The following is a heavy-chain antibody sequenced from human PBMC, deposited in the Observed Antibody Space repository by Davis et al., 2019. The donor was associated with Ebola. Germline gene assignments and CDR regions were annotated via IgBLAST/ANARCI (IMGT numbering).Heavy chain of an antibody. CDR2: IYYSGST. V-gene: IGHV4-61*01. D-gene: IGHD3-3*01. CDR1: GGSVSRSSDF. Sequence: SETLSLTCTVSGGSVSRSSDFWSWIRQSPGRGLEWIGYIYYSGSTNYNPSLKSRATISVDTSKNQFSLKLSSVTAADTAVYYCASWRWAVYFFDYRGQGAPVTVSS. CDR3: ASWRWAVYFFDY. J-gene: IGHJ4*02.